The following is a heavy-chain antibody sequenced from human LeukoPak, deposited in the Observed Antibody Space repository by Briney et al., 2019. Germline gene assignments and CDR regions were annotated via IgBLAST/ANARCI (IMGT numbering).Heavy chain of an antibody. J-gene: IGHJ4*02. V-gene: IGHV3-64D*06. CDR1: GFPFSSYA. CDR2: ISSNGGST. D-gene: IGHD6-13*01. Sequence: PGGPLRLSCSASGFPFSSYAMHWVRQAPGKGLEYVSAISSNGGSTYYADSVKGRFTISRDNSKNTLYLQMSSLRAEDTAVYYCVKAVIAAAGTGSYDYWGQGTLVTVSS. CDR3: VKAVIAAAGTGSYDY.